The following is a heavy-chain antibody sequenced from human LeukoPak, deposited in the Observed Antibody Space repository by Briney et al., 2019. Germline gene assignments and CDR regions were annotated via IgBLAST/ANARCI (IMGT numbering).Heavy chain of an antibody. CDR2: ISSSGSTI. Sequence: GGSLRLSCAASGFTFSDYYMSWIRQAPGKGLEWVSYISSSGSTIYYADSVKGRFTISRDSSKNTLYLQMNSLRAEDTAVYYCARGGSYLSAFDIWGQGTMVTVSS. CDR1: GFTFSDYY. CDR3: ARGGSYLSAFDI. D-gene: IGHD1-26*01. V-gene: IGHV3-11*01. J-gene: IGHJ3*02.